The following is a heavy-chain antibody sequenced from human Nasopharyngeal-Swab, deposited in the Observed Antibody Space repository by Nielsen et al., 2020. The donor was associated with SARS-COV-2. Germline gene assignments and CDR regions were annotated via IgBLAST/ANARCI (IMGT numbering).Heavy chain of an antibody. V-gene: IGHV4-34*01. CDR3: ARTSSGRRFDY. Sequence: SETLSLTCAVYGGSFSGYYWSWIRQPPGKGLEWIGEINHSGSTNYNPSLKSRVTISVDTSKNQFSLKLSSVTAADTAAYYCARTSSGRRFDYWGQGTLVTVS. CDR2: INHSGST. J-gene: IGHJ4*02. CDR1: GGSFSGYY. D-gene: IGHD6-25*01.